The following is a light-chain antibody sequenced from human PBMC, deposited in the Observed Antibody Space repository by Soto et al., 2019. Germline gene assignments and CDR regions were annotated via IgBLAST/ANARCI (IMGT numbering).Light chain of an antibody. CDR2: VAS. Sequence: IVLTQSPGTLSLSPGERATLSCRASQSVSSTYIAWYQQNPGQAPRLLIYVASSRAPGIPDRFSGSGSGTDFTLTISRLEPEDFAVYFCQQYCRSPPFTFGQGTKVEIK. CDR1: QSVSSTY. J-gene: IGKJ2*01. V-gene: IGKV3-20*01. CDR3: QQYCRSPPFT.